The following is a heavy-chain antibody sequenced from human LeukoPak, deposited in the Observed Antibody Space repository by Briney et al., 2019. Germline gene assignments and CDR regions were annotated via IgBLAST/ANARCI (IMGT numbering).Heavy chain of an antibody. J-gene: IGHJ6*03. Sequence: GASVKVSCKASGYTFTGYYIHWVRQAPGQGLEWMGWINPNSGGANYAQKFQGRVTMTRDTSISTAYMELSRLRSDDTAVYYCARVPPTTVVVGRYYYYMDVWGKGTTVTVSS. D-gene: IGHD2-2*01. CDR3: ARVPPTTVVVGRYYYYMDV. CDR1: GYTFTGYY. V-gene: IGHV1-2*02. CDR2: INPNSGGA.